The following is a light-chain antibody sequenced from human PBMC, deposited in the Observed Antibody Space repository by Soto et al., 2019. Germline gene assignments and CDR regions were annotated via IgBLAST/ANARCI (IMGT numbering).Light chain of an antibody. CDR3: QQLNSYPPGLT. CDR2: AAS. CDR1: QGISSY. J-gene: IGKJ4*01. V-gene: IGKV1-9*01. Sequence: IQLTQSPSSLSASVGDRVTITCRASQGISSYLAWYQQKPGKAPKLLIYAASTLQSGVPSRFSGSGSGTDFTLTISSLQREDFATYYCQQLNSYPPGLTFGGGTKVDIK.